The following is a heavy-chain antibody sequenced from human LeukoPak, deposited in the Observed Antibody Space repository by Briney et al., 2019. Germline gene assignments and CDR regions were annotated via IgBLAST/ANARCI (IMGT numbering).Heavy chain of an antibody. Sequence: GLSLRLSCAASGFTFRDSAMSWVCQAPGKGLEWVSLISFSGDNTYYTDSVKGRFTISRDNSKDTLYLQMNSLRAEDTAIYYCARDIELSTWGLGTMVTVSS. CDR3: ARDIELST. CDR1: GFTFRDSA. CDR2: ISFSGDNT. D-gene: IGHD3-16*02. J-gene: IGHJ3*01. V-gene: IGHV3-23*01.